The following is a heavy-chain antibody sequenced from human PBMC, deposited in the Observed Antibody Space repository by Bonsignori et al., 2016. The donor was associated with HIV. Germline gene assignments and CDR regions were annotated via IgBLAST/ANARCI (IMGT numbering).Heavy chain of an antibody. V-gene: IGHV4-34*01. D-gene: IGHD6-13*01. Sequence: WIRQPPGKGLEWIGEINHSGSTNYNPSLKSRVTISVDTSKNQFSLKLSSVTAADTAVYYCARGPRIAAAGTGYFDYWGQGTLVTVSS. CDR2: INHSGST. J-gene: IGHJ4*02. CDR3: ARGPRIAAAGTGYFDY.